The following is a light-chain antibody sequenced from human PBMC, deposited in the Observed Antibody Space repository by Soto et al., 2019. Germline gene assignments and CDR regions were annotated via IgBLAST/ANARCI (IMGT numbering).Light chain of an antibody. CDR1: QGIRNN. V-gene: IGKV1-17*01. J-gene: IGKJ2*01. Sequence: IQMTQSPSSLSASVGDTVTITCRATQGIRNNLNGIQQKPGKAPKRLTSVASTLQSGVPSRVSGSGSGTEFTIPISSVQPEDSAAYDWLQHNTYPYAFGQGTEVEIK. CDR2: VAS. CDR3: LQHNTYPYA.